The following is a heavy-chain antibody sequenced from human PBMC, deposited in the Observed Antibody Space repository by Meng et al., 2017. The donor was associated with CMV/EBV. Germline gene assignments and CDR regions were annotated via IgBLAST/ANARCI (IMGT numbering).Heavy chain of an antibody. J-gene: IGHJ5*02. V-gene: IGHV3-53*01. Sequence: VQLVSLGVGWSRPGGSLCLSCVASGFPVSSNYMSWVRQAPGKGLEWVSVIYSGGSTYYADSVKGRFTISRDNSKSTLYLQMNSLRAEDTAVYYCARDNWGLGWFDPWGQGTLVTVSS. CDR3: ARDNWGLGWFDP. D-gene: IGHD3-16*01. CDR1: GFPVSSNY. CDR2: IYSGGST.